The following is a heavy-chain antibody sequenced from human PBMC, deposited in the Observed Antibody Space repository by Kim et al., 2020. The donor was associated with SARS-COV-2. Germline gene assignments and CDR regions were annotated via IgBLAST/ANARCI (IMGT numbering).Heavy chain of an antibody. D-gene: IGHD1-1*01. CDR2: IWYDGSNK. CDR3: AREGTVDGTGDAFDI. J-gene: IGHJ3*02. CDR1: GFTFSSYG. V-gene: IGHV3-33*01. Sequence: GGSLRLSCAASGFTFSSYGMHWVRQAPGKGLEWVAAIWYDGSNKYYADSVKGRFTISRDNSKNTLYLQMNSLRAEDTAVYYCAREGTVDGTGDAFDIWG.